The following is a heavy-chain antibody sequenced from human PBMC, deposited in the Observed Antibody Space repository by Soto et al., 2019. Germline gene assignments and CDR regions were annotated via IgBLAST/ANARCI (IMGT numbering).Heavy chain of an antibody. D-gene: IGHD2-2*01. Sequence: SETLSLTCTVSGGSISSYYWSWIRQPPGKGLEWIGYIYYSGSTNYNPSLKSRFTISRDNAKNSLYLQMNSLRAEDTAVYYCARDEDIVIVRGGPNFDAFNIWGQGTMVTVSS. CDR3: ARDEDIVIVRGGPNFDAFNI. V-gene: IGHV4-59*12. CDR2: IYYSGST. J-gene: IGHJ3*02. CDR1: GGSISSYY.